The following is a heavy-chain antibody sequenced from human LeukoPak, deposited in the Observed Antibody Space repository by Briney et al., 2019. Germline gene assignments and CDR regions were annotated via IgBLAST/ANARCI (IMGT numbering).Heavy chain of an antibody. V-gene: IGHV3-33*01. Sequence: GGSLRLSCAASGFTFSNYGMHWVRQAPGKGLEWVAVIWYDGSNKYYADSVKGRFTISRDNSKNTLYLQMNSLRAEDTAVYYCTRDFRGYTYGPDYWGQGTLVTVSS. CDR2: IWYDGSNK. CDR3: TRDFRGYTYGPDY. CDR1: GFTFSNYG. J-gene: IGHJ4*02. D-gene: IGHD5-18*01.